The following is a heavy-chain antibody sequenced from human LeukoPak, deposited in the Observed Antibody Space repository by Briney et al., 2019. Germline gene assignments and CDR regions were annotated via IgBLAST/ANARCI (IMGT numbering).Heavy chain of an antibody. V-gene: IGHV4-39*07. J-gene: IGHJ6*03. CDR3: ARARSSSWYYDYYYMDV. CDR2: IYYSGST. D-gene: IGHD6-13*01. CDR1: GGSISSSSYY. Sequence: SETLSLTCTVSGGSISSSSYYWGWIRQPPGKGLEWIGSIYYSGSTYYNPSLKSRVTISVDTSKNQFSLKLSSVTAADTAVYYCARARSSSWYYDYYYMDVWGKGTTVTVSS.